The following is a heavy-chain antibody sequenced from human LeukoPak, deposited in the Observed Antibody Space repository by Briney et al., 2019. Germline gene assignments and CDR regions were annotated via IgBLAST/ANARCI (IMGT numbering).Heavy chain of an antibody. J-gene: IGHJ6*02. CDR1: GFTFSSYW. V-gene: IGHV3-74*01. CDR3: ARGSLCSGGSCYYYGMDV. Sequence: GGSLRLSCAASGFTFSSYWMHWVRQAPGKGLVWVSRINSDGSSTSYADSVKGRFTISRDNAKNTLYLQMNSLRAEDTAVYYCARGSLCSGGSCYYYGMDVWGQGTTVTVSS. D-gene: IGHD2-15*01. CDR2: INSDGSST.